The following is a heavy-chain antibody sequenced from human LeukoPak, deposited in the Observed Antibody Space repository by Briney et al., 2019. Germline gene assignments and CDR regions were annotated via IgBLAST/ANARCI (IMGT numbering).Heavy chain of an antibody. J-gene: IGHJ4*02. CDR3: ARDRAMTTVTTGLGWGIDY. CDR2: ISYDGSNK. CDR1: GFTFSSYA. D-gene: IGHD4-17*01. V-gene: IGHV3-30*04. Sequence: GRSLRLSCAASGFTFSSYAMHWVRQAPGKGLEWVAVISYDGSNKYYADSVKGRFTISRDNSKNTLYLQMNSLRAEDTAAYYCARDRAMTTVTTGLGWGIDYWGQGTLVTVSS.